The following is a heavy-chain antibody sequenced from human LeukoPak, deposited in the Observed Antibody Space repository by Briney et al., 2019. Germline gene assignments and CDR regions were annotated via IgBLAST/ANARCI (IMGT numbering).Heavy chain of an antibody. CDR2: IKQDGSEK. V-gene: IGHV3-7*01. Sequence: GGSLRLSCAASGFTFSSYWMSWVRQAPGKGLEWVANIKQDGSEKYYVDSVKGRFTISRDNAKNSLYLQMNSLRAEDTAVYYCATDQKLRGYNYGSFEYWGQGTLVTVSS. J-gene: IGHJ4*02. CDR3: ATDQKLRGYNYGSFEY. D-gene: IGHD5-18*01. CDR1: GFTFSSYW.